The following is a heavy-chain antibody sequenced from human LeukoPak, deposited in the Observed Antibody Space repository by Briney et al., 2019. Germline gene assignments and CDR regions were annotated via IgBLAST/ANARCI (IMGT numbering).Heavy chain of an antibody. J-gene: IGHJ4*02. CDR2: INHSGST. D-gene: IGHD5-18*01. CDR3: ARERDTAMVRGFSNDY. V-gene: IGHV4-34*01. CDR1: GGSFSGYY. Sequence: KPSETLSLTCAVYGGSFSGYYWSWIRQPPGKGLEWIGEINHSGSTSYNPSLKSRVTISVDTSKNQFSLKLSSVTAADTAVYYCARERDTAMVRGFSNDYWGQGTLVTVSS.